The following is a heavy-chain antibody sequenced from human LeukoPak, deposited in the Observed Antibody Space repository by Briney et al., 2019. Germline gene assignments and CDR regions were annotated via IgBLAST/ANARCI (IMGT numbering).Heavy chain of an antibody. CDR2: IKQDGSEK. CDR3: ARVVTDYWYFDL. V-gene: IGHV3-7*01. CDR1: GFTFSSYW. Sequence: GTSLRRSCAASGFTFSSYWMSWVRQAPGKGLEWVANIKQDGSEKYYVDSVKGRLTISRDNAKNSLYLQMNSLRAEDTAVYYCARVVTDYWYFDLWGRGTLVTVSS. J-gene: IGHJ2*01.